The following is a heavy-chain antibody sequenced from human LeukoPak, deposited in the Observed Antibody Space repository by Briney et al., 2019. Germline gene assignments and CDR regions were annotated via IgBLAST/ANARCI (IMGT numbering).Heavy chain of an antibody. Sequence: PGGSLRLSCAASGFTFSSYAMSWVRQAPGKGLERVSSISDSGGSTYYAASVKGRFTISRDNSKNMLFLQMNSLSAEDTAVYYCDRRGSGSSRHDYWGQGTLVTVSS. CDR2: ISDSGGST. CDR1: GFTFSSYA. V-gene: IGHV3-23*01. D-gene: IGHD3-10*01. CDR3: DRRGSGSSRHDY. J-gene: IGHJ4*02.